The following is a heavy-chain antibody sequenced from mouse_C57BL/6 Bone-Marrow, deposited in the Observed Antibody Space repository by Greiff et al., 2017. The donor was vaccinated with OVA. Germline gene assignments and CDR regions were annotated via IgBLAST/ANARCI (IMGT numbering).Heavy chain of an antibody. CDR3: ARQDSDYGSSWFAY. Sequence: EVQVVESGGGLVQPGESLKLSCESNEYEFPSHDMSWVRKTPEKRLELVAAINSDGGSTYYPDTMERRFIISRDNTKKTLYLQMSSLRSEDTALYYCARQDSDYGSSWFAYWGQGTLVTVSA. CDR1: EYEFPSHD. V-gene: IGHV5-2*01. D-gene: IGHD1-1*01. J-gene: IGHJ3*01. CDR2: INSDGGST.